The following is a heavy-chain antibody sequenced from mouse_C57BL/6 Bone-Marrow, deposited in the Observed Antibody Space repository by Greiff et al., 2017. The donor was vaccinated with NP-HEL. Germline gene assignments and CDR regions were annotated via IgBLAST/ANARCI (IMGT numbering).Heavy chain of an antibody. CDR3: ARQGPYYDYSWFAY. CDR2: INPNNGGT. CDR1: GYTFTDYN. Sequence: VQLKQSGPELVKPGASVKIPCKASGYTFTDYNMDWVKQSHGKSLEWIGDINPNNGGTIYNQKFKGKATLTVDKSSSTAYMELRSLTSEDTAVYYCARQGPYYDYSWFAYWGQGTLVTVSA. V-gene: IGHV1-18*01. J-gene: IGHJ3*01. D-gene: IGHD2-4*01.